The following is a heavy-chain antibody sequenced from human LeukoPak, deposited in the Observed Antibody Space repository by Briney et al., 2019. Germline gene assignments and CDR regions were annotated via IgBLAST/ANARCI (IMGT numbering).Heavy chain of an antibody. Sequence: PGGSLRLSCAASGFTFSSYAMHWVRQAPGKGLEWVAVISYDGSNKYYADSVKGRFTISRDNSKNTLYLQMNSLRAEDTAVYYCAKGVYGSGSYYLFDYWGQGTLVTVSS. CDR2: ISYDGSNK. V-gene: IGHV3-30-3*01. CDR3: AKGVYGSGSYYLFDY. CDR1: GFTFSSYA. J-gene: IGHJ4*02. D-gene: IGHD3-10*01.